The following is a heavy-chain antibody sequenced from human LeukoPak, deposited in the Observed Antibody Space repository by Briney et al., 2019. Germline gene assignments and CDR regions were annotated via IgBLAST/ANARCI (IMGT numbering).Heavy chain of an antibody. J-gene: IGHJ6*03. Sequence: ASVKVSCKASGNTFTAFYIHWVRQAPGQGLEWMGGIIPIFGTANYAQKFQGRVTITADESTSTAYMELSSLRSEDTAVYYCARDDSSSNYYMDVWGKGTTVTVSS. CDR2: IIPIFGTA. CDR3: ARDDSSSNYYMDV. D-gene: IGHD6-6*01. V-gene: IGHV1-69*13. CDR1: GNTFTAFY.